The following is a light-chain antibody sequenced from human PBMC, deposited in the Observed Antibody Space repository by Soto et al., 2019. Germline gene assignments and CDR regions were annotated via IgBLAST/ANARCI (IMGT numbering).Light chain of an antibody. Sequence: EIVLTQSPGTLSLSPGERATLSCRASQSVSRNYLAWFQHTLGQAPRLLIYAASSRATGVPDRFSGSGSGTDFTLTISRLEPEDFAVYYCQQYGSSPQTFGQGTRLEIK. CDR2: AAS. CDR1: QSVSRNY. J-gene: IGKJ5*01. V-gene: IGKV3-20*01. CDR3: QQYGSSPQT.